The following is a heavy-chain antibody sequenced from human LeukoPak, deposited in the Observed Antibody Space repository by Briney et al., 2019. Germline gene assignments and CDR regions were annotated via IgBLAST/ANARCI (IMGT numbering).Heavy chain of an antibody. V-gene: IGHV3-48*01. CDR2: ISSSSSTI. CDR3: ARWGLDDAFDI. Sequence: GGSLRLSCAASGFTFSSYSMNWVRQAPGKGLEWVSYISSSSSTIYYADSVKGRFTISRDNAKNSLYLQMNSLRAEDTAVYYCARWGLDDAFDIWGQGTMVTVPS. J-gene: IGHJ3*02. CDR1: GFTFSSYS. D-gene: IGHD7-27*01.